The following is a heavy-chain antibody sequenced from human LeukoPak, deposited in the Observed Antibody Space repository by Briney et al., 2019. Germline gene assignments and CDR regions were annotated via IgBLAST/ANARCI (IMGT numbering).Heavy chain of an antibody. D-gene: IGHD3-22*01. CDR2: INTNTGSP. CDR1: GYSFSTYP. Sequence: ASVKVSCKASGYSFSTYPINWVRRAPGQGLEWMGWINTNTGSPTYAQGLTGRFVFSVDTSVSTAFLQINSLKAEDNALYYCVRGIDTTGYFNYWGQGTLVTVSS. J-gene: IGHJ4*02. V-gene: IGHV7-4-1*02. CDR3: VRGIDTTGYFNY.